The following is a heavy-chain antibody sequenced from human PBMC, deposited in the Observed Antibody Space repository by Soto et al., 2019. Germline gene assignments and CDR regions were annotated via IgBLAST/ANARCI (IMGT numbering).Heavy chain of an antibody. CDR2: IIPIFGTA. J-gene: IGHJ5*02. D-gene: IGHD6-13*01. CDR3: ARARRQQLVGGNWFDP. CDR1: GGTFSSYA. V-gene: IGHV1-69*13. Sequence: SVKVSCKASGGTFSSYAISWVRQAPGQGLEWMGGIIPIFGTANYAQKFQGRVTITADESTSTAYMELSSLRSEDAAVYYCARARRQQLVGGNWFDPWGQGTLVTVSS.